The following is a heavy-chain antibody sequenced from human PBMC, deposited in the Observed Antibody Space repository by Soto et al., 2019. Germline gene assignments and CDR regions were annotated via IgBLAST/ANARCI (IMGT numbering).Heavy chain of an antibody. J-gene: IGHJ4*02. CDR2: ISGNDGKT. D-gene: IGHD3-22*01. V-gene: IGHV1-18*01. CDR3: ARDQTDSGGYSEY. CDR1: GYRFTNHG. Sequence: ASVKVSCKASGYRFTNHGISWVRQAPGQGLEWMGWISGNDGKTKYARKFQGRVTMTTDTSTSTAYMEVRSLRSDDTAVYFCARDQTDSGGYSEYWGQGTLVTVSS.